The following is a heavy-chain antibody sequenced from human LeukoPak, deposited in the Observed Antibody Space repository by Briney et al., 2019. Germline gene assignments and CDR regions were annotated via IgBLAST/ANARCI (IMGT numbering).Heavy chain of an antibody. J-gene: IGHJ4*02. V-gene: IGHV3-15*04. D-gene: IGHD3-10*01. CDR3: TTYGSGRKFDY. Sequence: GGSHRLSCAASGFSFSDAWMSWVRQIPGEGLEWVGRIEIKTDGGTTDYAAPVKGRFTISRDDSTNTLYLQMNSLKSEDTAVYYCTTYGSGRKFDYWGQGILVSVSS. CDR2: IEIKTDGGTT. CDR1: GFSFSDAW.